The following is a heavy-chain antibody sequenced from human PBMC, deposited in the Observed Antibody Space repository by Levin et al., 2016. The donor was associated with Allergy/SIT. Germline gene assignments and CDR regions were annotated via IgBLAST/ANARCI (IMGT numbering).Heavy chain of an antibody. CDR3: AREADSSGYYSDYYGMDV. D-gene: IGHD3-22*01. Sequence: GGSLRLSCAASGFTFSSYEMNWVRQAPGKGLEWVSYISSSGSTIYYADSVKGRFTISRDNAKNSLYLQMNSLRAEDTAVYYCAREADSSGYYSDYYGMDVWGQGTTVTVSS. V-gene: IGHV3-48*03. J-gene: IGHJ6*02. CDR2: ISSSGSTI. CDR1: GFTFSSYE.